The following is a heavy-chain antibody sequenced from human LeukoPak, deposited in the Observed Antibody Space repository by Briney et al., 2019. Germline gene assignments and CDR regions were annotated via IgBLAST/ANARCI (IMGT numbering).Heavy chain of an antibody. CDR3: AKSTPAQTRVDYFDY. CDR2: ISSSGSTI. Sequence: GGSLRLSCAASGFTFSSYEMNWVRQAPGKGLEWVSYISSSGSTIYYADSVKGRFTISRDNSKNTLYLQMNSLRAEDTAVYYCAKSTPAQTRVDYFDYWGQGTLVTVSS. V-gene: IGHV3-48*03. J-gene: IGHJ4*02. D-gene: IGHD2-15*01. CDR1: GFTFSSYE.